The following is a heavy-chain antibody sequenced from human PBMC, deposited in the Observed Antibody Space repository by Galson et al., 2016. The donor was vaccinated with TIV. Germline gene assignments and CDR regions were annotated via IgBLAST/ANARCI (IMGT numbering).Heavy chain of an antibody. J-gene: IGHJ4*02. D-gene: IGHD1-1*01. V-gene: IGHV3-7*01. Sequence: SLRLSCAVSRFNFSDYWMSWVRQAPGKGLEWVANIKEDGSEKNYVGSVEGRFAVSRDNGKNSRYLQMNSLRVEDTAVYYCATNWAPDYWGQGTLVTVSS. CDR2: IKEDGSEK. CDR3: ATNWAPDY. CDR1: RFNFSDYW.